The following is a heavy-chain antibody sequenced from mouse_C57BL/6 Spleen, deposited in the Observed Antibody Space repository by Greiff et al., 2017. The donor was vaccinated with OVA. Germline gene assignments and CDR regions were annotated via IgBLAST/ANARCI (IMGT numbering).Heavy chain of an antibody. J-gene: IGHJ1*03. CDR3: ARHFTVGRNVDV. Sequence: EVQVEESGGDLVKPGGSLKLSCAASGFTFSSSGMSWVRQTPDTRLEWVATIRSGGSYTYYPDSVTGRFTLSRDNAKNTLYLQMGSLKSEDTAMYYCARHFTVGRNVDVWGTGTTVTVSS. CDR1: GFTFSSSG. D-gene: IGHD1-1*01. CDR2: IRSGGSYT. V-gene: IGHV5-6*01.